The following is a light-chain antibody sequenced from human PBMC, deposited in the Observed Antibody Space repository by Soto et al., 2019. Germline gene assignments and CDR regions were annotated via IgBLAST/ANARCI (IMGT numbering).Light chain of an antibody. Sequence: QSVLTQPASVSGSPGQSITISCTGTGSDVGGYDYVSWYQHHPGKAPKVMIYEVSKRPSGVPDRFSGSKSGNTASLTVSRLQAEDEADYYCSSYVGSNNFYVFGTGTKVTVL. CDR2: EVS. CDR1: GSDVGGYDY. J-gene: IGLJ1*01. CDR3: SSYVGSNNFYV. V-gene: IGLV2-8*01.